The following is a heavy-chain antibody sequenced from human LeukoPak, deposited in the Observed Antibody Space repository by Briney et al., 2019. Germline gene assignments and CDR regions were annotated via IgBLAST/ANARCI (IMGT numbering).Heavy chain of an antibody. V-gene: IGHV1-46*03. D-gene: IGHD6-19*01. CDR3: ALGYSSGWYYFDY. Sequence: ASVKVSCKASGYTFTSYYMHWVRQAPGQGLEWTGIINPSGGSTSYAQKFQGRVTMTRDTSTSTVYMELSSLRSEDTAVYYCALGYSSGWYYFDYWGQGTLVTVSP. CDR2: INPSGGST. CDR1: GYTFTSYY. J-gene: IGHJ4*02.